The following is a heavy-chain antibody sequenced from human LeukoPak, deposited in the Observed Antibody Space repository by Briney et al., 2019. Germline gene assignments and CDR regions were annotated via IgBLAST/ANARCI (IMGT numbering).Heavy chain of an antibody. D-gene: IGHD3-3*01. CDR1: GGSISSSSYY. CDR3: ARDPHYDFWSGPTHDAFDI. Sequence: SKTLSLTCTVSGGSISSSSYYWGWIRQPPGKGLEWIGSIYYSGSTYYNPSLKSRVTISVDTSKNQFSLKLSSVTAADTAVYYCARDPHYDFWSGPTHDAFDIWGQGTMVTVSS. CDR2: IYYSGST. J-gene: IGHJ3*02. V-gene: IGHV4-39*07.